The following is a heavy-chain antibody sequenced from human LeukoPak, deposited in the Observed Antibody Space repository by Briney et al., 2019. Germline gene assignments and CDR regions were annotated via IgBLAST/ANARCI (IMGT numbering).Heavy chain of an antibody. CDR2: ISSSSSYI. J-gene: IGHJ5*02. CDR1: GFTFSSYS. V-gene: IGHV3-21*01. CDR3: ARGGHSSLTGYRNNWFDP. Sequence: GGSLRVSCAASGFTFSSYSMNWVRQAPGKGLEWVSSISSSSSYIYYADSVKGRFTISRDNAKNSLYLQMNSLRAEDTAVYYCARGGHSSLTGYRNNWFDPWGQGTLVTVSS. D-gene: IGHD3-9*01.